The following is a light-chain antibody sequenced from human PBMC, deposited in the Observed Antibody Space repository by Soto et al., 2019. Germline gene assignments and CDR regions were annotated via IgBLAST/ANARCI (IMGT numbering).Light chain of an antibody. J-gene: IGKJ4*01. CDR3: HQYGSSPLT. CDR1: QSIHTS. V-gene: IGKV3-20*01. Sequence: VLTQSPATLSLSPGERASLSCRASQSIHTSLAWYQQKSGKPPRLLIYGGSSRATGIPDRFSGGGSGTDFSLTISRLETEDFSVYYCHQYGSSPLTFGGGTKVDI. CDR2: GGS.